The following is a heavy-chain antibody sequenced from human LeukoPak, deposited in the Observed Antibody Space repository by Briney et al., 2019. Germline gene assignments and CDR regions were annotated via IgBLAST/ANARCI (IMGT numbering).Heavy chain of an antibody. CDR2: IYHSGST. J-gene: IGHJ3*01. CDR1: GGSISTYY. Sequence: PSETLSLTCTVSGGSISTYYWSWIRQPPGKGLEWIGYIYHSGSTNQNPSLKSRVTISVDTSENQFSLKLTSVTAADTAVYYCARMDIRAYCSGGSCYEHAFDVWGQGTMVTVSS. V-gene: IGHV4-59*08. CDR3: ARMDIRAYCSGGSCYEHAFDV. D-gene: IGHD2-15*01.